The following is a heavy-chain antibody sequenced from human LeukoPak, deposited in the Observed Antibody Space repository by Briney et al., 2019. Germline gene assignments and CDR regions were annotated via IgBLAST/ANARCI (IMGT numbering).Heavy chain of an antibody. CDR2: IYHSGST. CDR1: GGSISSGDYY. CDR3: ARVAMGWELLPGAFDI. J-gene: IGHJ3*02. D-gene: IGHD1-26*01. Sequence: PSQTLSLTCTVSGGSISSGDYYWSWIRQPPGKGLEWIGYIYHSGSTYYNPSLKSRVTISVDRSKNQFSLKLSSVTAADTAVYYCARVAMGWELLPGAFDIWGQGTMVTVSS. V-gene: IGHV4-30-2*01.